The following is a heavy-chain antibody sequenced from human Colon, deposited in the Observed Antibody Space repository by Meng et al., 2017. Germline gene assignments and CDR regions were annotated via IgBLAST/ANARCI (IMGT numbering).Heavy chain of an antibody. CDR2: IYYSENT. D-gene: IGHD3-10*01. V-gene: IGHV4-31*03. CDR3: ARRYGSGTYPFDF. J-gene: IGHJ4*02. Sequence: QGQMQESGPGRVKPSETLSLTCSVSGASIRGGGYYWSWIRQVPGKGLDLIGYIYYSENTYYKPSLQSRAIISVDTSKNEFSLRLSSVSAADTAVYYCARRYGSGTYPFDFWGQGILVTVSS. CDR1: GASIRGGGYY.